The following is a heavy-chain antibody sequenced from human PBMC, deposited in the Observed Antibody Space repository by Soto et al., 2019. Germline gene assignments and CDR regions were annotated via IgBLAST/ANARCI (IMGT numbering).Heavy chain of an antibody. V-gene: IGHV3-49*03. CDR2: IRSKAYGGTT. D-gene: IGHD5-12*01. CDR3: TRDIATLYSGYENAFDI. Sequence: GGSLRLSCTASGFTFGDYAMSWFRQAPGKGLEWVGFIRSKAYGGTTEYAAFVKGRFTISRNDSKSIAYLQMNSLKTEDTAVYYCTRDIATLYSGYENAFDIWGQGTMVTVSS. J-gene: IGHJ3*02. CDR1: GFTFGDYA.